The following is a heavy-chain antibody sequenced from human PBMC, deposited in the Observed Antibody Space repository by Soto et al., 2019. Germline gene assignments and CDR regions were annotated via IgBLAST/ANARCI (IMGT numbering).Heavy chain of an antibody. CDR3: ARQYCGGDCSTLDYYGMDV. V-gene: IGHV5-51*01. CDR1: VYIFTSYW. Sequence: GESLKISCKGSVYIFTSYWIGWVRQMPGKGLEWMGIIYPGDSDTRYSPSFQGQVTISADKSISTAYLQWSSLKASDTAMYYCARQYCGGDCSTLDYYGMDVWGQGTTVTVSS. D-gene: IGHD2-21*02. CDR2: IYPGDSDT. J-gene: IGHJ6*02.